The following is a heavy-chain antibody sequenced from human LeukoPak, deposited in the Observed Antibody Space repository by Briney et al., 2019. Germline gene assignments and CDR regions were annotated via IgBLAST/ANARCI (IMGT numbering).Heavy chain of an antibody. Sequence: ASVKVSCKASGYTFTSYYMHWVRQAPGQGLEWMGIINPSGHTTNYAQKFQGRVTMTEDTSTDTAYMELSSLRSEDTAVYYCATDPRGSGWYWDAFDIWGQGTMVTVSS. J-gene: IGHJ3*02. CDR2: INPSGHTT. CDR3: ATDPRGSGWYWDAFDI. V-gene: IGHV1-46*01. CDR1: GYTFTSYY. D-gene: IGHD6-19*01.